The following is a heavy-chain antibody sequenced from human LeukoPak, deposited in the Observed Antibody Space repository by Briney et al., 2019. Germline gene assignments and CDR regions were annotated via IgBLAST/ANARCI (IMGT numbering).Heavy chain of an antibody. V-gene: IGHV4-34*01. CDR1: GGSFSGGY. CDR3: AREGFGELSHFDY. Sequence: PSETLSLTCVVYGGSFSGGYWSWIRQPPGRGLEWIGEINHSGRTNYNPSLKGRVTISVDTSKNQFSLKLSSVTAADTAVYYCAREGFGELSHFDYWGQGTLVTVSS. D-gene: IGHD3-10*01. CDR2: INHSGRT. J-gene: IGHJ4*02.